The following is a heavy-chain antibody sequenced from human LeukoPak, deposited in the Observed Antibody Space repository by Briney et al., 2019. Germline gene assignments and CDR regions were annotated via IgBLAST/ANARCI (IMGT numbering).Heavy chain of an antibody. J-gene: IGHJ4*02. CDR2: INHSGST. Sequence: SETLSLTCTVSGYFISSGYYWAWIRQPPGKGLEWIGEINHSGSTDYNPSLKSRVTISVDTSKNQFSPKLSSVTAADTAVYYCARDDDSSGYEYFDYWGQGTLVTVSS. CDR3: ARDDDSSGYEYFDY. V-gene: IGHV4-38-2*02. CDR1: GYFISSGYY. D-gene: IGHD3-22*01.